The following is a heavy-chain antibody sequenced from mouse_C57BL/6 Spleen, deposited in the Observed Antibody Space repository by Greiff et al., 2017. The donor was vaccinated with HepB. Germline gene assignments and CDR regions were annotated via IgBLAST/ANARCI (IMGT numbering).Heavy chain of an antibody. Sequence: QVQLKESGAELVRPGASVTLSCKASGYTFTDYEMHWVKQTPVHGLEWIGAIDPETGGTAYNQKFKGKAILTADKSSSTAYMELRSLTSEDSAVYYCTRDLYYGSSYDDWFAYWGQGTLVTVSA. D-gene: IGHD1-1*01. J-gene: IGHJ3*01. CDR1: GYTFTDYE. CDR3: TRDLYYGSSYDDWFAY. V-gene: IGHV1-15*01. CDR2: IDPETGGT.